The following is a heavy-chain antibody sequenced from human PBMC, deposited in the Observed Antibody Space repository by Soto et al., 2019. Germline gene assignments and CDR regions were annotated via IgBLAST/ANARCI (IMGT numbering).Heavy chain of an antibody. CDR3: ARGSGSDCFDY. CDR2: ISYDGSNK. V-gene: IGHV3-30-3*01. CDR1: GFTFSSYA. Sequence: QVQLVESGGGVVQPGRSLRLSCAASGFTFSSYAMHWVRQAPGKGLEWVAVISYDGSNKYYADSVKGRFTISRDNSKNTLYLQMNSLRAEVTAVYYCARGSGSDCFDYWGQGTLVTVSS. D-gene: IGHD1-26*01. J-gene: IGHJ4*02.